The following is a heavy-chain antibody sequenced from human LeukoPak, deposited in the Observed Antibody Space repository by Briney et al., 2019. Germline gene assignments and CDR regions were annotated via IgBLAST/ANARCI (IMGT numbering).Heavy chain of an antibody. CDR2: ISGSGGGT. D-gene: IGHD6-13*01. Sequence: GGSLRLSCAASGFTFSSYAMSWVRQAPGKGLEWVSAISGSGGGTYYADSVKGRFTISRDNSKNTLYLQMNSLRAEDTAVYYCAKDLSRPYSSKQWGQGTLVTVSS. J-gene: IGHJ4*02. CDR3: AKDLSRPYSSKQ. CDR1: GFTFSSYA. V-gene: IGHV3-23*01.